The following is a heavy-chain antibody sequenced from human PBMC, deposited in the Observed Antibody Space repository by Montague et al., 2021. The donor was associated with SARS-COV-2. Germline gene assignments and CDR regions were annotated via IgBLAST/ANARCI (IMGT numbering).Heavy chain of an antibody. V-gene: IGHV3-43*02. Sequence: SLRLSCAASGFTFDDFVMHWVRQALGKGLEWVSLISGDGGSAYYADSVKGRFTVSRDNSKSSLYLQMTSLTTDDTALYYCAKDNYCTNTNCYSFFDHWGQGTLVTVSS. CDR2: ISGDGGSA. D-gene: IGHD2-2*01. CDR3: AKDNYCTNTNCYSFFDH. CDR1: GFTFDDFV. J-gene: IGHJ5*02.